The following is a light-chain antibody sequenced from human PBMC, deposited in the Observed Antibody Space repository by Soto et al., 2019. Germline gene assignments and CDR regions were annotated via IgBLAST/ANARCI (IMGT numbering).Light chain of an antibody. CDR2: DAS. J-gene: IGKJ4*01. Sequence: EIVLTQSPATLSLSPGERATLSCRASQSVSSYLAWYQPKPGQAPRLLIYDASNRATGIPARFSGSGSGTDFTLTISSLEPEDFAVYYCQQRSNWPPGLTFGGGTKGDIK. CDR3: QQRSNWPPGLT. CDR1: QSVSSY. V-gene: IGKV3-11*01.